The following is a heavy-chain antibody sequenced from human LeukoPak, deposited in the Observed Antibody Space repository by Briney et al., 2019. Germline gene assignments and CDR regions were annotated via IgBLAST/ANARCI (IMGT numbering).Heavy chain of an antibody. CDR3: ASRTTVTNALSFDY. Sequence: PSETLSLTCGVSGYFVSSGYYWRWIRQPPGQGLEWIGNIYNTGSTYYNPSLKSRVTISVDTSKNQFSLKLTSVTSADTAVYFCASRTTVTNALSFDYWGRGALVAVSS. D-gene: IGHD4-11*01. V-gene: IGHV4-38-2*01. J-gene: IGHJ4*02. CDR1: GYFVSSGYY. CDR2: IYNTGST.